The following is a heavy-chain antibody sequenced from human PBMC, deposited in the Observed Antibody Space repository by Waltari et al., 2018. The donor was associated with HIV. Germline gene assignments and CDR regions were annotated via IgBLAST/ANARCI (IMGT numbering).Heavy chain of an antibody. CDR1: GLILRSSA. CDR3: AKGHYDFWSGSYYYGMDV. V-gene: IGHV3-23*01. CDR2: IVGSGGST. J-gene: IGHJ6*02. D-gene: IGHD3-3*01. Sequence: EVQLLASGGGLVQPGGSLRLSGAASGLILRSSAMSRVRQAPGKGREWVSAIVGSGGSTDYADSVKCRFTISRDNSKNTLYLQMNSLRAEDTAVYYCAKGHYDFWSGSYYYGMDVWGQGTTVTVSS.